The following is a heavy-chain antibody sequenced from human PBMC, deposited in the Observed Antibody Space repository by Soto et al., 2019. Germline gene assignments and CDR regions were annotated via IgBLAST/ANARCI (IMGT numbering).Heavy chain of an antibody. D-gene: IGHD4-17*01. CDR1: GGSISSSNW. CDR3: ARAKGADYGDYEFYAFDI. Sequence: PSETLSLTCAVSGGSISSSNWWSWVRQPPGKGLEWIGEIYHSGSTNCNPSLKSRVTISVDKSKNQFSLKLSSVTAADTAVYYCARAKGADYGDYEFYAFDIWGQGTMVTVSS. CDR2: IYHSGST. V-gene: IGHV4-4*02. J-gene: IGHJ3*02.